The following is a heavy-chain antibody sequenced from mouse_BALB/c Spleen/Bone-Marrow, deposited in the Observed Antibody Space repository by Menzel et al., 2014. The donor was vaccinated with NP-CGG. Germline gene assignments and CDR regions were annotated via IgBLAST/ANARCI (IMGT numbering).Heavy chain of an antibody. CDR2: IDPANVNT. V-gene: IGHV14-3*02. CDR1: GFNIRDTY. CDR3: ARGKGIYSGFAD. D-gene: IGHD3-2*02. Sequence: SGAELVKPGASVKLSCTASGFNIRDTYMQWVKQRPEQGLEWIGRIDPANVNTKYDPKFQGKATITADTSSNTAYLHLSSLTSEDTAVYYCARGKGIYSGFADWGQGTLVTVSA. J-gene: IGHJ3*01.